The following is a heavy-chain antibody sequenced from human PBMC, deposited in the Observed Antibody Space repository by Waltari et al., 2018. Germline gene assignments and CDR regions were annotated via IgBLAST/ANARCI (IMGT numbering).Heavy chain of an antibody. V-gene: IGHV1-2*02. Sequence: QVQLVQSGAEVKKPGASVKVSCKASGYPFTGYYMHWVRQAPGQGLEWMGWINPNSGGTNYAQKFQGRVSRTRDTAIRTAYMELSRLRSDDTAVYYCARGTLDDFWSGLPFDYWGQGTLVTVSS. CDR2: INPNSGGT. D-gene: IGHD3-3*01. CDR3: ARGTLDDFWSGLPFDY. J-gene: IGHJ4*02. CDR1: GYPFTGYY.